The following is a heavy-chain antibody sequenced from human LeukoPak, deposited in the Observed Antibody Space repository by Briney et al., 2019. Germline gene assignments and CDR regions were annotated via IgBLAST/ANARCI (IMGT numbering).Heavy chain of an antibody. Sequence: GGPLRLSCAPSGFILSSKWMSWVRQAPGEGLEWVANVTQYGRETYYADSVKGRFTISRDNAKNSLFLQMNTLRVEDTAVYYCARAYSYAFEPWGQGTLVTVSS. J-gene: IGHJ5*02. V-gene: IGHV3-7*04. D-gene: IGHD5-18*01. CDR3: ARAYSYAFEP. CDR2: VTQYGRET. CDR1: GFILSSKW.